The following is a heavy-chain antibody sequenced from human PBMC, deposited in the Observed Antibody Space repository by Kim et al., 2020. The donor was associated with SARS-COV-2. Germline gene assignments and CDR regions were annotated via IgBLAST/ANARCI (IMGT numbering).Heavy chain of an antibody. CDR3: ARDPI. Sequence: GGSLRLSCAASGFTISSYWMHWVRQAPGQGLVWVSRINSDAGSTYYADSVKGQFTLSRDNAKNTLYLKMNSLRVEDTAVYYCARDPIWGQGTMVTVSS. J-gene: IGHJ3*01. CDR1: GFTISSYW. CDR2: INSDAGST. V-gene: IGHV3-74*01.